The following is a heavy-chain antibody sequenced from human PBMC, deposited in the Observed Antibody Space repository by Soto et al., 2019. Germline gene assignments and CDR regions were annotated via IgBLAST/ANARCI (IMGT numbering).Heavy chain of an antibody. CDR2: IYYSGST. Sequence: SETLSLTCTVSGGSISSGGYYWSWIRQHPGKGLEWIGYIYYSGSTYYNPSLKSRVTISVDTSKNQFSLKLSSVTAADTAVYYCAGSPITMVRGVDYWGQGTLVTVSS. CDR3: AGSPITMVRGVDY. J-gene: IGHJ4*02. D-gene: IGHD3-10*01. CDR1: GGSISSGGYY. V-gene: IGHV4-31*03.